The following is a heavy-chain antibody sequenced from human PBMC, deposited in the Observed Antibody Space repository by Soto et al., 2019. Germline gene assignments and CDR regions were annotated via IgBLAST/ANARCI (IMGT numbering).Heavy chain of an antibody. CDR1: GGPISSRSHY. CDR3: ARLFDSSGYYTGV. CDR2: IYYSGTT. Sequence: LSLTCTVSGGPISSRSHYWDWIRQAPGKGLEWIGNIYYSGTTNYNPSLKSRVTISVDTSKNQFSLKLSSVTAADTAVYYCARLFDSSGYYTGVWGQGPLVTVSS. D-gene: IGHD3-22*01. J-gene: IGHJ4*02. V-gene: IGHV4-39*01.